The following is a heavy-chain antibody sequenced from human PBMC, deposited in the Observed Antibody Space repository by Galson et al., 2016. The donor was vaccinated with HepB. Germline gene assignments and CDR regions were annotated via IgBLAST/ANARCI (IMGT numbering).Heavy chain of an antibody. CDR2: IYYSGST. Sequence: TLSLTCTVSGGSISSGDYYWSWIRQPPGKGLEWIGYIYYSGSTYYNPSLKSRVTISVDTSKNQFSLKLSSATAAGTAVYYCARGDDILTGTYYFDYWGQGTLVTVSS. CDR3: ARGDDILTGTYYFDY. V-gene: IGHV4-30-4*01. CDR1: GGSISSGDYY. J-gene: IGHJ4*02. D-gene: IGHD3-9*01.